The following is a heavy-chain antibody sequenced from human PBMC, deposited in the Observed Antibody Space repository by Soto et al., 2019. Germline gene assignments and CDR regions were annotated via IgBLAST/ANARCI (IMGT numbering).Heavy chain of an antibody. CDR1: GYTLTELS. Sequence: ASVKVSCKVSGYTLTELSMHWVRQAPGKGLEWMGGFDPEDGETIYAQKFQGRVTMTEDTSTDTAYMELSSLRSEDTAVYYCAKYNYDFWSGYPFPYNWFAPWGQGTLVTVSS. V-gene: IGHV1-24*01. D-gene: IGHD3-3*01. J-gene: IGHJ5*02. CDR3: AKYNYDFWSGYPFPYNWFAP. CDR2: FDPEDGET.